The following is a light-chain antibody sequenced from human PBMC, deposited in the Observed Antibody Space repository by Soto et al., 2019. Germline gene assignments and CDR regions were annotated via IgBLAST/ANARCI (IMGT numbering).Light chain of an antibody. CDR2: SNN. Sequence: QSVLTQPPSVSGAPGQRGTISCTGSSSNIGAGYDVHWYQQVPGTVPKLLIYSNNNRPSGVPDRFSGSKSGTSASLAITGLQAEDEADYYCQSHDSSLSGSYVFGTGTKVTVL. V-gene: IGLV1-40*01. CDR1: SSNIGAGYD. CDR3: QSHDSSLSGSYV. J-gene: IGLJ1*01.